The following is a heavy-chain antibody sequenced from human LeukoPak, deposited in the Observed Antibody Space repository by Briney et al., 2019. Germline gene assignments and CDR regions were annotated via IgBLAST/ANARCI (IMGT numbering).Heavy chain of an antibody. CDR1: GFSFSSYG. CDR3: AKDTNRNYDWFDP. D-gene: IGHD1-7*01. J-gene: IGHJ5*02. V-gene: IGHV3-23*01. CDR2: ISGSGRTT. Sequence: PGGSLRLSCAASGFSFSSYGMHWVRQAPGKGLEWVSAISGSGRTTYYADSVKGRFTISRDNSKSTLYLQMNSLRAEDTAVYYCAKDTNRNYDWFDPWGQGTLVTVSS.